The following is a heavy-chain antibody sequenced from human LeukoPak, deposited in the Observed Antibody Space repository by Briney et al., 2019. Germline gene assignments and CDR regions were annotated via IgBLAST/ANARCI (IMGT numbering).Heavy chain of an antibody. CDR2: IKPDGTTK. Sequence: GGSLRLSCAASGFPFSSYSMTWVRQAPGKGLEWVANIKPDGTTKFYVDSVKGRFTISRDNALNSLYLQMNGLRAEDTAIYYCARSIPYGTTWYGRSDYWGQGTLVTVSS. CDR3: ARSIPYGTTWYGRSDY. V-gene: IGHV3-7*03. D-gene: IGHD6-13*01. CDR1: GFPFSSYS. J-gene: IGHJ4*02.